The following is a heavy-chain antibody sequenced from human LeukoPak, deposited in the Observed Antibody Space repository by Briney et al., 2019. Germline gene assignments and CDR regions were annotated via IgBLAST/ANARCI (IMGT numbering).Heavy chain of an antibody. J-gene: IGHJ5*02. D-gene: IGHD3-10*01. CDR2: IYTSGST. Sequence: PSETLSLTCTVSGGSISSYYWSWIRQPPGKGLEWIGYIYTSGSTNYNPSLKSRVTISVDTSKNQFSLKLGSVTAADTAVYYCARLWFNWFDPWGQGTLVTVSS. V-gene: IGHV4-4*09. CDR1: GGSISSYY. CDR3: ARLWFNWFDP.